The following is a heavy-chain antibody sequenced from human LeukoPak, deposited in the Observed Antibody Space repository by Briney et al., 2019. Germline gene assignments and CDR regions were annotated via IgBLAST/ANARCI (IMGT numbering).Heavy chain of an antibody. CDR1: GFTFSDYY. CDR2: ISSSGSTI. CDR3: ARDNLPYSGSPSDY. D-gene: IGHD1-26*01. J-gene: IGHJ4*02. Sequence: GGSLRLSCAASGFTFSDYYMSWIRQAPGKGLEWVSYISSSGSTIYYADSVKGRFTISRDNSKNTLYLQMNSLRAEDTAVYYCARDNLPYSGSPSDYWGQGTLVTVSS. V-gene: IGHV3-11*04.